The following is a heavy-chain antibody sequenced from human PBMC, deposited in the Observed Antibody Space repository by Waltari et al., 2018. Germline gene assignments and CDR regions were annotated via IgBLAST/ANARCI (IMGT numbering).Heavy chain of an antibody. CDR2: IYWDDDK. CDR3: ARCKPYYYDSSGYYTD. Sequence: QITLKESGPTLVKPTQTLTLTCTFSGFSLSTSGVGVGWIRQPPGKALEWLALIYWDDDKRYSPSLKSRLTITKDTSKNQVVLTMTNMDPVDTATYYCARCKPYYYDSSGYYTDWGQGTLVTVSS. D-gene: IGHD3-22*01. V-gene: IGHV2-5*02. CDR1: GFSLSTSGVG. J-gene: IGHJ4*02.